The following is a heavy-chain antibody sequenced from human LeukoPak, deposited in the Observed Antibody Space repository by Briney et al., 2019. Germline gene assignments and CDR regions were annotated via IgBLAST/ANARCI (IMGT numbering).Heavy chain of an antibody. CDR1: GGSISSYY. D-gene: IGHD6-6*01. V-gene: IGHV4-59*01. J-gene: IGHJ4*02. CDR2: IYYSGST. Sequence: PSETLPLTCTVSGGSISSYYWSWIRQPPGKGLEWIGYIYYSGSTNYNPSLKSRVTISVDTSKNQFSLKLSSVTAADTAVYYCARVSKYINQVVPPSEFDYWGQGTLVTVSS. CDR3: ARVSKYINQVVPPSEFDY.